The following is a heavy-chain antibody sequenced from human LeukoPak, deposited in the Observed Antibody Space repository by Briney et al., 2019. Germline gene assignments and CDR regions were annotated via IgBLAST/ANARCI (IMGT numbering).Heavy chain of an antibody. V-gene: IGHV4-39*07. CDR3: ARDSSSWHKDYYFQH. Sequence: PSETLSLTCTVSGGSISSSSYYWGWIRQPPGKGLEWIGSIYYSGSTYYNPSLKSRVTISVDTSKNQFSLKLSSVTAADTAVYYCARDSSSWHKDYYFQHWGQGTLVTVSS. CDR1: GGSISSSSYY. CDR2: IYYSGST. J-gene: IGHJ1*01. D-gene: IGHD6-13*01.